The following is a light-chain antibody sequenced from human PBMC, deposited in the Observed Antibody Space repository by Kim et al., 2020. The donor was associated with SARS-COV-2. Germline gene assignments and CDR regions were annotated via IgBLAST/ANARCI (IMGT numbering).Light chain of an antibody. Sequence: SYELTQPPSVSVSPGQTARITCSGDALPKQYAYWYQQKPGQAPVMVIYKDSERPSGIPERFSGSSSGTIVTLTISGVQAEDEADYYCQSVDSSGTYWVFGGGTQLTVL. J-gene: IGLJ3*02. CDR3: QSVDSSGTYWV. CDR2: KDS. CDR1: ALPKQY. V-gene: IGLV3-25*03.